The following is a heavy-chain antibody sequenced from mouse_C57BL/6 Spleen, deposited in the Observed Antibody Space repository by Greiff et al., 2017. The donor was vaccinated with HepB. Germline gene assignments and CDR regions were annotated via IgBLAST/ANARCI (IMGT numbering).Heavy chain of an antibody. D-gene: IGHD4-1*01. Sequence: VQLQQPGAELVKPGASVKLSCKASGYTFTSYWMQWVKQRPGQGLEWIGEIDPSDSYTNYNQKFKGKATLTVDTSSSTAYMQLSSLTSEDSAVYYCARRLERDYFDYWGQGTTLTVSS. J-gene: IGHJ2*01. CDR1: GYTFTSYW. V-gene: IGHV1-50*01. CDR2: IDPSDSYT. CDR3: ARRLERDYFDY.